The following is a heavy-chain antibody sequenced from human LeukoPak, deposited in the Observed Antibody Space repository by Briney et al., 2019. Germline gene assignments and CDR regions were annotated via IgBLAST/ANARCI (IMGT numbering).Heavy chain of an antibody. J-gene: IGHJ6*04. CDR1: GFTVSSNY. CDR2: IYSGGST. V-gene: IGHV3-53*01. Sequence: GSLRLSCAASGFTVSSNYMNWVRQAPGKGLEWVSVIYSGGSTYYADSVKGRFTISRDHSKNTLYLQMNSLRAEDTAVYYCARDAAAGFYYYYYYGMDVWGKGTTVTVSS. D-gene: IGHD6-13*01. CDR3: ARDAAAGFYYYYYYGMDV.